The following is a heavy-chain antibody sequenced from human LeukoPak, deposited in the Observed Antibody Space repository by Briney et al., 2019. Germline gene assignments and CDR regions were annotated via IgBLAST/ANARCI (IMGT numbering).Heavy chain of an antibody. D-gene: IGHD6-19*01. V-gene: IGHV3-7*01. CDR1: GFTFSTYW. J-gene: IGHJ4*02. CDR2: IKQDGSEK. Sequence: GGSLRHSCAASGFTFSTYWMTWVRQAPGKGLEWVANIKQDGSEKNYVDSVKGRFTISRDNAKNSLYLQMNSLRAEDTAVYYCGGGSGWIFDFGGQGTLVTVSS. CDR3: GGGSGWIFDF.